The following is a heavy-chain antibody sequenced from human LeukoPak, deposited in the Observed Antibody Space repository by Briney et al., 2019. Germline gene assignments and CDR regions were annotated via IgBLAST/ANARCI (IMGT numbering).Heavy chain of an antibody. CDR1: GYTFTSYS. J-gene: IGHJ3*02. D-gene: IGHD3-22*01. CDR2: ISAYNGNT. Sequence: ASVKVSCKASGYTFTSYSISWVRQAPGQGLEWMGWISAYNGNTNYAQKLQGRVTMTTDTSTSTAYMELRSLRSDDTAVYYCARDQTLSYYYDSSGYMPDAFDIWGQGTMVTVSS. CDR3: ARDQTLSYYYDSSGYMPDAFDI. V-gene: IGHV1-18*01.